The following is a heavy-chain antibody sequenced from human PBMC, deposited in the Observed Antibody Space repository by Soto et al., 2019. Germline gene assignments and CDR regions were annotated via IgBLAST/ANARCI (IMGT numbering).Heavy chain of an antibody. CDR2: IWYDGSNK. D-gene: IGHD6-13*01. CDR3: ARDFAAAGSSYVY. V-gene: IGHV3-33*01. J-gene: IGHJ4*02. CDR1: GCTFSSYG. Sequence: GGSLRLSCAASGCTFSSYGMHWVRQAPGKGLEWVAVIWYDGSNKYYADSVKGRFTISRDNSKITLYLQMNSLRAEDTAVYYCARDFAAAGSSYVYWGQGTLVTVSS.